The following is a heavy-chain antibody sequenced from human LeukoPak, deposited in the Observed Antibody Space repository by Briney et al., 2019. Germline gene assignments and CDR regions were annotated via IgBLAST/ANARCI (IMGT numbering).Heavy chain of an antibody. CDR2: ISGSGGST. Sequence: GGSLRLSCAASGFTFSSYAMSWVGQAPGKGLEWVSAISGSGGSTYYADSVKGRFTISRDNSKNTLYLQMNSLRAEDTAVYYCAKAPNYDFWSGYDPFDPWGQGTLVTVSS. D-gene: IGHD3-3*01. V-gene: IGHV3-23*01. J-gene: IGHJ5*02. CDR1: GFTFSSYA. CDR3: AKAPNYDFWSGYDPFDP.